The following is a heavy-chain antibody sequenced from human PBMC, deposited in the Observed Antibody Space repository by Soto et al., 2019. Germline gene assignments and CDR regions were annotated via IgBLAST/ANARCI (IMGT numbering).Heavy chain of an antibody. D-gene: IGHD3-16*01. V-gene: IGHV3-11*06. Sequence: QVQLVESGGGLVEPGGSLRLSCAASGFSVGDNYMTWIRQAPGKGLEWLSYSSSSGGYTNYADSVKGRFTISRDNAKNSLYLQMDSLRAEDTAVYFCASSSGRRHVFTFDYGLDVWGQGTTVTVSS. J-gene: IGHJ6*02. CDR2: SSSSGGYT. CDR3: ASSSGRRHVFTFDYGLDV. CDR1: GFSVGDNY.